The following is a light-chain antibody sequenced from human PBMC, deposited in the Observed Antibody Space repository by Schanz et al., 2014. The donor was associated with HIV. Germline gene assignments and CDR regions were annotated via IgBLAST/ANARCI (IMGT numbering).Light chain of an antibody. CDR2: DVS. J-gene: IGLJ1*01. V-gene: IGLV2-14*03. CDR1: SSDVGGYNY. Sequence: QSALTQPASVSGSPGQSITISCTGTSSDVGGYNYVSWYQQHPGKAPKLMIYDVSNRPSGVSSRFSGSKSGKTASLTISGXXXEDDCDYYCCSYAGGYTWVFGTGTKLTVL. CDR3: CSYAGGYTWV.